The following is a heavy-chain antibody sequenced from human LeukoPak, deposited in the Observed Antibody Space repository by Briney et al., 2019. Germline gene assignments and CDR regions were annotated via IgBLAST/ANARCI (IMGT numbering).Heavy chain of an antibody. J-gene: IGHJ4*02. CDR3: SRDRVVGPTEFDY. Sequence: GGSLRLSCAASGFTFSSYWMSWVRQAPGKGLEWVANINQDGSEKYYVDSVKDRFTISRDNAKNSLYLQMNSLRAEDTAVYYCSRDRVVGPTEFDYWGQGTLVTVSS. CDR2: INQDGSEK. D-gene: IGHD1-26*01. V-gene: IGHV3-7*01. CDR1: GFTFSSYW.